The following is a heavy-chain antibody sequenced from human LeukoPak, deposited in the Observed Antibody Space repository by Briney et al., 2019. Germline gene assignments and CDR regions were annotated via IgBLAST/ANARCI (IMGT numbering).Heavy chain of an antibody. J-gene: IGHJ4*02. D-gene: IGHD5-24*01. V-gene: IGHV1-8*03. CDR2: MNPNSGNT. CDR3: AREVFRNGDGYNYALGY. Sequence: VASVKVSCKASGYTFTSYFMYWVRQATGQGLEWMGWMNPNSGNTGYAQKFQGRVTITRNTSISTAYMELSSLRSEDTAVYYCAREVFRNGDGYNYALGYWGQGTLVTVSS. CDR1: GYTFTSYF.